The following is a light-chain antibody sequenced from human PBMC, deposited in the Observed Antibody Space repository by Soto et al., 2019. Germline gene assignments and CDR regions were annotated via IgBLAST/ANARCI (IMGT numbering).Light chain of an antibody. V-gene: IGLV2-14*03. CDR2: DVS. CDR3: ASYTASSTYV. J-gene: IGLJ1*01. CDR1: SSDVGAFNY. Sequence: QSVLTQPASVSGSHGQSIAISCTGTSSDVGAFNYVSWYQQHPGKAPKFMIFDVSSRPSGVSDRFSGSKSGNTASLTISGLQTEDAADYYCASYTASSTYVFGTGTKRTVL.